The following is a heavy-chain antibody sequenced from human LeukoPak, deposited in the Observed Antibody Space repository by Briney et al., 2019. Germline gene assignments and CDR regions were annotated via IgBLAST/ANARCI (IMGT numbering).Heavy chain of an antibody. J-gene: IGHJ3*02. D-gene: IGHD5-18*01. CDR1: GFTFSSYA. CDR3: ARGGSGDSYGFDI. CDR2: ISYDGSNK. Sequence: GRSLRLSCAASGFTFSSYAMHWVRQAPGKGLEWVAVISYDGSNKYYADSVKGRFTISRDNSKNTLYLQMNSLRAEDTAVYYCARGGSGDSYGFDIWGQGTMVTVSS. V-gene: IGHV3-30*04.